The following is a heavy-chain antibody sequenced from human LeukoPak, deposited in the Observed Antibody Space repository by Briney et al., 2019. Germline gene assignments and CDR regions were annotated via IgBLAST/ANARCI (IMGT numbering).Heavy chain of an antibody. J-gene: IGHJ6*02. Sequence: GASVKVSCKASGYTFTSYGISWVRQAPGQGLEWMGWISAYNGNTNYAQKLQGRVTMTTDTSTSTAYMELRSLRSDDTAVYYCARAMVRVYYYYYGMDVWGQGTTVTVSS. CDR3: ARAMVRVYYYYYGMDV. CDR2: ISAYNGNT. V-gene: IGHV1-18*01. CDR1: GYTFTSYG. D-gene: IGHD3-10*01.